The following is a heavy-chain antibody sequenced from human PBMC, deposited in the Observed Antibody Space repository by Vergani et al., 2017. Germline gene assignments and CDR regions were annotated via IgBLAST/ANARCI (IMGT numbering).Heavy chain of an antibody. D-gene: IGHD1-1*01. CDR1: GFTVSSNY. Sequence: EVQLVESGGGLIQPGGSLRLSCAASGFTVSSNYMSWVRQAPGKGLEWVSVIYSGGSTYYADSVKGRFTISRDNAKNSLYLQMNSLRAEDTAVYYCGTTPDNDAFDIWGQGTMVTVSS. J-gene: IGHJ3*02. CDR2: IYSGGST. CDR3: GTTPDNDAFDI. V-gene: IGHV3-53*01.